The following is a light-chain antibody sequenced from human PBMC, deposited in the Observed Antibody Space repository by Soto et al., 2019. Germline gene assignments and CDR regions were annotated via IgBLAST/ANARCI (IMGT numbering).Light chain of an antibody. CDR1: QSISSW. J-gene: IGKJ1*01. Sequence: DIQMTQSPSTLSASVGDRVTITCRASQSISSWLAWYQQKPGKAPKLLIYDASSLESGVPSGFSGSGSGTEFTLTISSLQTDDFATYYCQKYNSYSLTFGQGTKVEIK. CDR2: DAS. V-gene: IGKV1-5*01. CDR3: QKYNSYSLT.